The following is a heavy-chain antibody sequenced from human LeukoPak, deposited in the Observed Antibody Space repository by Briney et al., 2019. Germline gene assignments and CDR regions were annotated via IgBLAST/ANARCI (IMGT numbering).Heavy chain of an antibody. CDR3: AREGPSYMVRGVIDY. D-gene: IGHD3-10*01. Sequence: SETLSLTCTVSGGSISSGGYYWSWIRQHPGKGLEWIGYIYYSGSTYYNPSLKSRVTISVDTSKNQFSLKLSSVTAADTAVYFWAREGPSYMVRGVIDYWGQGTLVTVSS. CDR1: GGSISSGGYY. J-gene: IGHJ4*02. V-gene: IGHV4-31*03. CDR2: IYYSGST.